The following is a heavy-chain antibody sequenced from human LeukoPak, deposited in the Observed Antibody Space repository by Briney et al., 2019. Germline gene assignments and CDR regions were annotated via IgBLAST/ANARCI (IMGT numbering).Heavy chain of an antibody. CDR3: AKSRSSWYFVR. CDR1: GFAFSSSA. V-gene: IGHV3-23*01. CDR2: ISETGDST. Sequence: GGSLRLSCSASGFAFSSSAMSWVRQAPGKGPEWVSAISETGDSTYYADSVKGRFTISRDNSKNTLYLQMNSLRAEDTAVYCCAKSRSSWYFVRWGQGTLVTVSS. D-gene: IGHD6-13*01. J-gene: IGHJ4*02.